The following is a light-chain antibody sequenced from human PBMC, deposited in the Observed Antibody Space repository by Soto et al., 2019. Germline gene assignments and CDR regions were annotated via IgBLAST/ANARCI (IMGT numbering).Light chain of an antibody. CDR2: ENN. V-gene: IGLV6-57*04. J-gene: IGLJ2*01. CDR3: QSYGSSFVR. CDR1: SGSIANHY. Sequence: NFMLTQPHSVSESPGATVTISCTRSSGSIANHYVQWYQQRPGRAPITVIYENNQRPSGGPGRFSGSTDGSSNAASLTIAGLQTEDEADYYVQSYGSSFVRFGGVTELTVL.